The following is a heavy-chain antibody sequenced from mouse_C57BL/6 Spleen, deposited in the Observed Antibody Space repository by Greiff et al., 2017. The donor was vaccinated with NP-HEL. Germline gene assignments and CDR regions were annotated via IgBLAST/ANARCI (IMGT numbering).Heavy chain of an antibody. Sequence: DVMLVESGGGLVQPGGSLSLSCAASGFTFTDYYMSWVRQPPGKALEWLGFIRNKANGYTTEYSASVKGRFTISRDNAQSILYLQMNALRAEDSATYYCARSRTGTGYFDYWGQGTTLTVSS. J-gene: IGHJ2*01. CDR1: GFTFTDYY. V-gene: IGHV7-3*01. CDR3: ARSRTGTGYFDY. D-gene: IGHD4-1*01. CDR2: IRNKANGYTT.